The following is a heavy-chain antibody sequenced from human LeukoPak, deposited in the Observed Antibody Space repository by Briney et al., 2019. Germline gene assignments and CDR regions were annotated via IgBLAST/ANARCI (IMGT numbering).Heavy chain of an antibody. CDR2: IYHSGNT. J-gene: IGHJ4*02. V-gene: IGHV4-30-2*01. CDR1: GGSISSGGYS. CDR3: ARHECGGSCYPEDY. D-gene: IGHD2-15*01. Sequence: SETLSLTCAVSGGSISSGGYSWSWLRQPPGKGLEWIGYIYHSGNTNYNPSLESRVIISVDTSKNQFSLKLSSVTAADTAVYYCARHECGGSCYPEDYWGQGTLVTVSS.